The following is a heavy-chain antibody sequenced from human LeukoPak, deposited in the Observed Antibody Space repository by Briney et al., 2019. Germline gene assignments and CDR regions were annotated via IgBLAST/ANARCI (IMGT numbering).Heavy chain of an antibody. Sequence: SETLSLTCTVSGASITNYYWSWIRQPPGKGLEWIGYIDKSGSTNYSPSLKSRVTISVDTSTNQFSLRLSSVTAADTAVYYCAADKNNRSWYYYWGQGILVTVSS. V-gene: IGHV4-59*08. CDR3: AADKNNRSWYYY. D-gene: IGHD6-13*01. CDR2: IDKSGST. CDR1: GASITNYY. J-gene: IGHJ4*02.